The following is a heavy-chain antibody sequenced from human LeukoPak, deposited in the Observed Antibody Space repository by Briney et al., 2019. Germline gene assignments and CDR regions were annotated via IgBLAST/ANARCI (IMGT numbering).Heavy chain of an antibody. V-gene: IGHV4-4*02. D-gene: IGHD5-12*01. J-gene: IGHJ6*03. CDR3: ATDSGLNYFYYYFMDV. CDR2: IYHSGST. Sequence: PSETLSLTCAVSGGSISSSNWWSWVRQPPGKGLEWIGEIYHSGSTNYNPSLKSRVTMSVDTSKNQFSLKLSSVTAADTAVYYCATDSGLNYFYYYFMDVWGKGTTVTVSS. CDR1: GGSISSSNW.